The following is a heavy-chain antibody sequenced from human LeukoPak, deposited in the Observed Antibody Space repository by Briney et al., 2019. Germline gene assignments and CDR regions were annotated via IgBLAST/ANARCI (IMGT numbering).Heavy chain of an antibody. CDR2: IHYSGTS. CDR3: AKSLYGSGSYYNWFDP. V-gene: IGHV4-39*07. Sequence: SETLSLTCSVSGASISSSSYYWGWIRQPPGKGLEWIGSIHYSGTSYYNSSLKSRVTISVDTSNNQFSLKLSSVTAADTAVYYCAKSLYGSGSYYNWFDPWGQGTLVTVSS. CDR1: GASISSSSYY. J-gene: IGHJ5*02. D-gene: IGHD3-10*01.